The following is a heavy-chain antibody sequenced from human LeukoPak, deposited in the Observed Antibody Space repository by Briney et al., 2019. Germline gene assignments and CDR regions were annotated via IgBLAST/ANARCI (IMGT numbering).Heavy chain of an antibody. CDR2: IRHDGSNK. CDR3: AKDLYDSSGYYYARLAGGFDY. V-gene: IGHV3-30*02. D-gene: IGHD3-22*01. CDR1: GFTFSSYG. J-gene: IGHJ4*02. Sequence: GGSLRLSCAASGFTFSSYGMHWVRQAPGKGLEWVAFIRHDGSNKYYADSVKGRFTISRDNSKNTLYLQMNSLRAEDTALYYCAKDLYDSSGYYYARLAGGFDYWGQGTLVTVSS.